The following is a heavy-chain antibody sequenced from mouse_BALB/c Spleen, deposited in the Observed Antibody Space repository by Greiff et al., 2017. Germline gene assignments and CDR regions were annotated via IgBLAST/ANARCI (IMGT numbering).Heavy chain of an antibody. V-gene: IGHV5-6-2*01. CDR2: INSNGGST. CDR3: ARGHYGNYVSWFAY. CDR1: GFTFSSYY. J-gene: IGHJ3*01. D-gene: IGHD2-1*01. Sequence: EVKVEESGGGLVKLGGSLKLSCAASGFTFSSYYMSWVRQTPEKRLELVAAINSNGGSTYYPDTVKGRFTISRDNAKNTLYLQMCSLKSEDTALYYCARGHYGNYVSWFAYWGQGTLVTVSA.